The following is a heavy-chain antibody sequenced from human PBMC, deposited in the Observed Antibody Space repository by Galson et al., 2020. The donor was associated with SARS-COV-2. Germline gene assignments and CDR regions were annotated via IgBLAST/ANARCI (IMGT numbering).Heavy chain of an antibody. J-gene: IGHJ4*02. CDR1: RYSFTNYW. V-gene: IGHV5-51*01. CDR3: ARHGASSGWYEGIDY. CDR2: IYPDDSYT. Sequence: GESLKISCKASRYSFTNYWIGWVRQMPGKGLEWMGVIYPDDSYTIYSPSFQGQVTISADKSITTAYLQWSGLKASDTALYYCARHGASSGWYEGIDYWGQGTLGAGSS. D-gene: IGHD6-19*01.